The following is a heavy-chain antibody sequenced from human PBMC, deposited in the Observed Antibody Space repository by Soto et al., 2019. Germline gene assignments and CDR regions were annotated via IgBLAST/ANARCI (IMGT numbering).Heavy chain of an antibody. CDR1: GFTFSSYG. V-gene: IGHV3-23*01. CDR2: ISGGGGTT. CDR3: AKCGSSASCRYFDY. J-gene: IGHJ4*02. D-gene: IGHD2-2*01. Sequence: GGSLRLSCAASGFTFSSYGMSWVRQARGKGLEWVSVISGGGGTTLYADSVKGRFTISRDNSENTLYLQINSLKGEDTAVYHCAKCGSSASCRYFDYWGRGTLVTVSS.